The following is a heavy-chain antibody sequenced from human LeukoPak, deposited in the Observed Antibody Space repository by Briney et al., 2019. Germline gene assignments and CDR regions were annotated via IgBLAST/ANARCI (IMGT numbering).Heavy chain of an antibody. Sequence: SETLSLTCSVSGGSISNYFWTWIRQPPGKGLEWIGYIYSSGSTYYNPSLNSRGTVSVDTSKNRFSLKLSTVTAADTAVYYCARRSTGDPKFDYWGQGTLVTVSS. J-gene: IGHJ4*02. CDR2: IYSSGST. V-gene: IGHV4-59*08. CDR3: ARRSTGDPKFDY. CDR1: GGSISNYF. D-gene: IGHD1-1*01.